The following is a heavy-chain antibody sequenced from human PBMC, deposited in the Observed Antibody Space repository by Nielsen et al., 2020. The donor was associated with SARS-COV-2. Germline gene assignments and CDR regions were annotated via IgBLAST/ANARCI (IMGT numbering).Heavy chain of an antibody. CDR3: ARGPTGYSPYYFDY. Sequence: GGSLRLSCAASGFTFSTYAMSWVRQAPGKGLEWVSGIVGSGGSTYYADSVKGRFTISRDNSKNTLYLQMNSLRAEDTAVYYCARGPTGYSPYYFDYWGQGTLVTVSS. V-gene: IGHV3-23*01. J-gene: IGHJ4*02. CDR1: GFTFSTYA. CDR2: IVGSGGST. D-gene: IGHD3-9*01.